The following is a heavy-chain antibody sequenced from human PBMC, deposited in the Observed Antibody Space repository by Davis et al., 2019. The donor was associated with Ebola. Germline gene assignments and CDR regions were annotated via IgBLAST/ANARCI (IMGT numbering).Heavy chain of an antibody. V-gene: IGHV1-69*04. J-gene: IGHJ4*02. CDR2: IIPILGIA. D-gene: IGHD3-22*01. CDR3: AREDSGYSGFDF. Sequence: SVKVSCKASGGTFSSYTISWVRQAPGQGLEWMGRIIPILGIANYAQKFQGRVTITADKSTSTAYMELSSLRSEDTAVYYCAREDSGYSGFDFWGQGTLVTVSS. CDR1: GGTFSSYT.